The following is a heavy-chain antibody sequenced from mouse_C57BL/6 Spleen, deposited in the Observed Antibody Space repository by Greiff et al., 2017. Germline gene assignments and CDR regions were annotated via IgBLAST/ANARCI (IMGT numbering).Heavy chain of an antibody. V-gene: IGHV1-52*01. J-gene: IGHJ3*01. CDR3: ARSQLTGTGSFAY. D-gene: IGHD4-1*01. Sequence: QVQLQQPGAELVRPGSSVKLSCKASGYTFTSYWMHWVKQRPIQGLEWIGNIDPSDSETHYNQKFKDKATLTVDKSSSTAYMQLSSLTSEDSAVYYCARSQLTGTGSFAYWGQGTLVTVSA. CDR1: GYTFTSYW. CDR2: IDPSDSET.